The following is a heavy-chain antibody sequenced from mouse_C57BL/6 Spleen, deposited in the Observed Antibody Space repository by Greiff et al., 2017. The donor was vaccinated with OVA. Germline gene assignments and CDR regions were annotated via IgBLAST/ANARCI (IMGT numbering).Heavy chain of an antibody. CDR3: ASGYSNYDY. D-gene: IGHD2-5*01. CDR2: INPSTGGT. V-gene: IGHV1-42*01. CDR1: GYSFTGYY. J-gene: IGHJ2*01. Sequence: EVQLQQSGPELVKPGASVKISCKASGYSFTGYYMNWVKQSPEKSLEWIGEINPSTGGTTYNQKFKAKATLTVDKSSSTAYMQLKSLTSEDSAVYYCASGYSNYDYWGQGTTLTVSS.